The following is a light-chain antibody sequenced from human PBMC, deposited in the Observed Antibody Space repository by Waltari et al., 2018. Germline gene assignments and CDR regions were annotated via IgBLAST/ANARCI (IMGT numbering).Light chain of an antibody. CDR1: SSDVGAYNY. CDR2: DVR. J-gene: IGLJ1*01. V-gene: IGLV2-14*03. Sequence: QSALTQPASVSGSPGQSITISCTGTSSDVGAYNYVPWYQQHPGKAPKLMMYDVRKRHSGVSARFYGSKSGNTASLTSSGLQAEDEADYYCSSFTTSAIYVCGSVTKVTVL. CDR3: SSFTTSAIYV.